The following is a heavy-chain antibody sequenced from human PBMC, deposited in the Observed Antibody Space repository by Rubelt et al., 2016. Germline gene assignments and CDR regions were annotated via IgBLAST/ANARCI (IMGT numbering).Heavy chain of an antibody. CDR1: GGSISSSSYY. CDR2: IYYSGST. V-gene: IGHV4-61*05. Sequence: QLQLQESGPGLVKPSETLSLTCTVSGGSISSSSYYWGWIRQPPGKGLEWIGYIYYSGSTNYNPSLKSRVTISVDTSKNQCSRKLSSVTAADTAGYYWARVRSSATMAPYYFDYWGQGTLVTVSS. CDR3: ARVRSSATMAPYYFDY. J-gene: IGHJ4*02. D-gene: IGHD6-25*01.